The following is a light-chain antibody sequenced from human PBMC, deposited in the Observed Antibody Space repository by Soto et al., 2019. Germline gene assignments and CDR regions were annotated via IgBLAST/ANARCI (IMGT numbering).Light chain of an antibody. CDR2: GAS. Sequence: EIVMTQSPATLSVSPGERATLSCRASQSVGSNLAWYQQKPGQAPRLLIFGASTRATGIPARFSGSGSGTEFTLTVSSLQSEDLALYYCQRYNNWLTFGGETKVEIK. J-gene: IGKJ4*01. CDR3: QRYNNWLT. CDR1: QSVGSN. V-gene: IGKV3-15*01.